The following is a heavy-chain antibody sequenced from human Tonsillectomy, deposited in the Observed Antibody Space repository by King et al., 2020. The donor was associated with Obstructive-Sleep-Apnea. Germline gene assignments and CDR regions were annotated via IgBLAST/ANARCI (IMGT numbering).Heavy chain of an antibody. Sequence: VQLVESGGGLVQPGRSLRLSCTASGFTFGDYAMSWFRQAPGKGLEGVGLIRRKGYGGTTEYAESVKGRFTISRDDSKSIAYLQMTSLKTEDTAVYYCTRDLGYYDTSGYRVFYWGQGTLVTVSS. D-gene: IGHD3-22*01. J-gene: IGHJ4*02. V-gene: IGHV3-49*03. CDR2: IRRKGYGGTT. CDR1: GFTFGDYA. CDR3: TRDLGYYDTSGYRVFY.